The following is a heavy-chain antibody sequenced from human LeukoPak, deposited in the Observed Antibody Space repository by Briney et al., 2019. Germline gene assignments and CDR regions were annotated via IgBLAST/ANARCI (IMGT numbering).Heavy chain of an antibody. Sequence: SETLSLTCTVSGGAIISDNFYWGWVRQPPGKGLEWVGCINYSGTTYYNPSLRSRVSISVDTSRTQFFLRLNSVSAADTAVYYCGRLFDSWGQGILVTVSS. CDR2: INYSGTT. V-gene: IGHV4-39*01. CDR1: GGAIISDNFY. J-gene: IGHJ4*02. CDR3: GRLFDS.